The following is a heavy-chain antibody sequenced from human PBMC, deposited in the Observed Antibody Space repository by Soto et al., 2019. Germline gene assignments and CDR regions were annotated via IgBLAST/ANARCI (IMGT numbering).Heavy chain of an antibody. CDR3: ARDPVSDSSSWFFDY. V-gene: IGHV3-33*01. D-gene: IGHD6-13*01. CDR1: GFTFSSYG. CDR2: IWYDGSNK. J-gene: IGHJ4*02. Sequence: QVQLVEYGGGVVQPGRSLRLSCAAAGFTFSSYGMHWVREAPGKGLEWVAVIWYDGSNKYYADSVKGRFTISRENSTNTLYLPMNSLRAEYTAVYYCARDPVSDSSSWFFDYWGQGTLVTVSS.